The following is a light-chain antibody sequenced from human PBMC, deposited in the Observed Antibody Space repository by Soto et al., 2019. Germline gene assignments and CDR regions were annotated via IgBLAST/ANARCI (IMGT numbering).Light chain of an antibody. CDR2: LEGSGSY. CDR1: SGHSSYI. Sequence: QPVLTQSSSASASLGSSVQLTCTLSSGHSSYIIAWHQQQPGKAPRYLMKLEGSGSYNKGSEVPDRFSGSSSGADRYLTISNLQFEDEADYYCETWDGNTRVFGGGTQLTVL. V-gene: IGLV4-60*02. CDR3: ETWDGNTRV. J-gene: IGLJ3*02.